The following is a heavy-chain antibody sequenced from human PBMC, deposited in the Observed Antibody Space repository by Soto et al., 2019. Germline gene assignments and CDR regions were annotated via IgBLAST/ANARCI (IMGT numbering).Heavy chain of an antibody. CDR2: ISGSGGST. D-gene: IGHD3-22*01. J-gene: IGHJ3*02. V-gene: IGHV3-23*01. CDR1: GFTFSSYA. CDR3: AKDYYDSSGYYYVGSAAFDI. Sequence: PGGSLRLSCAASGFTFSSYAMSWVRQAPGKGLEWVSAISGSGGSTYYADSVKGRFTISRDNSKNTLYLQMNSLRAEDTAVYYCAKDYYDSSGYYYVGSAAFDIWGQGTMVTVSS.